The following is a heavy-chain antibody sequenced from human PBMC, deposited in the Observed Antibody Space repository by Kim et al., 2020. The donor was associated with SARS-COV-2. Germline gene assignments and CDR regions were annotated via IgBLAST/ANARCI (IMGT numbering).Heavy chain of an antibody. CDR2: IYYSGST. J-gene: IGHJ3*02. CDR3: ARHSFGPNRMGILRYFGSAFDI. D-gene: IGHD3-9*01. V-gene: IGHV4-59*08. Sequence: SETLSLTCTVSGGSISSYYWSWIRQPPGKGREWIGYIYYSGSTNYNPSLKSRVTISVDTSKNQFSLKLSSLTAADTAVYYCARHSFGPNRMGILRYFGSAFDIWGQGTMVTVSS. CDR1: GGSISSYY.